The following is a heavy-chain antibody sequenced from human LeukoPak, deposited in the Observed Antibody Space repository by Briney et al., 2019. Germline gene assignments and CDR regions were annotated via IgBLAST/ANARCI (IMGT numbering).Heavy chain of an antibody. CDR3: ARVGYDSSGYYPVDFDY. D-gene: IGHD3-22*01. CDR2: IYYSGST. Sequence: KTSQTLSLTCTVSGGSISSGGYYWSWIRQHPGKGLEWIGYIYYSGSTYYNPSLKSRVTISVDTSKNQFSLKLSSVTAADTAVYYCARVGYDSSGYYPVDFDYWGQGTLVTVSS. V-gene: IGHV4-31*03. J-gene: IGHJ4*02. CDR1: GGSISSGGYY.